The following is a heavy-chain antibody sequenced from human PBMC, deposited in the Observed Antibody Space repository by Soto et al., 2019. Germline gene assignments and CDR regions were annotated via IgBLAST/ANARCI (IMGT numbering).Heavy chain of an antibody. CDR3: ARYGNIETTVAGIDY. CDR2: IYHSGST. Sequence: SETLSLTCAVSGGSISSSNWWSWVRQPPGKGLEWIGEIYHSGSTNYNPSLKSRVTISVDKSKNQFSLKLSSVTAADTAVYYCARYGNIETTVAGIDYWGQGTLVTVSS. J-gene: IGHJ4*02. V-gene: IGHV4-4*02. D-gene: IGHD6-19*01. CDR1: GGSISSSNW.